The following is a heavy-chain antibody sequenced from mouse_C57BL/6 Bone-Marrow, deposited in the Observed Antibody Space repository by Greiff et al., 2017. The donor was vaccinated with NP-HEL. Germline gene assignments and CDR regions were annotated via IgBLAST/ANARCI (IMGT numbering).Heavy chain of an antibody. Sequence: VQLQQSGAELVRPGASVTLSCKASGYTFTDYEMHWVKQTPVHGLEWIGAIDPDTGGTAYTQKFKGKAILTADKSSSTAYMELRSLTSEDSAVYYCTRPNNYGSGYWYFDVWGTGTTVTVSA. CDR3: TRPNNYGSGYWYFDV. V-gene: IGHV1-15*01. J-gene: IGHJ1*03. CDR2: IDPDTGGT. D-gene: IGHD1-1*01. CDR1: GYTFTDYE.